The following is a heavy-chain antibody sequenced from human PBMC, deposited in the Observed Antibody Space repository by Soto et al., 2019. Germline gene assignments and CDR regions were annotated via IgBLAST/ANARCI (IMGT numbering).Heavy chain of an antibody. J-gene: IGHJ4*02. Sequence: GGSLRLSXAASGFSFHMAWMNWVRQTPGKGLEWVGRIKSYINGGTIDYAAPVKGRFTISRDDSRGRLYLEMDSLKTEDTALYYCAADLPDWGAYAFDYWGQGTPVTVSS. D-gene: IGHD3-16*01. CDR3: AADLPDWGAYAFDY. V-gene: IGHV3-15*07. CDR2: IKSYINGGTI. CDR1: GFSFHMAW.